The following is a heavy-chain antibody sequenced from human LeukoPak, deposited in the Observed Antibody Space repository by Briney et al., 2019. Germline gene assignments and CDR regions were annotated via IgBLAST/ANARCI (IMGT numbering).Heavy chain of an antibody. CDR1: GFTFDDYA. Sequence: GGSLRLPCAASGFTFDDYAMHWVRQAPGKGLEWVSGITWNSGSIGYADSVKGRFTISRDNAKNSLYLQMNSLRAEDTALYYCAKDMYSGSYSTGVDYWGQGTLVTVSS. CDR2: ITWNSGSI. CDR3: AKDMYSGSYSTGVDY. J-gene: IGHJ4*02. V-gene: IGHV3-9*01. D-gene: IGHD1-26*01.